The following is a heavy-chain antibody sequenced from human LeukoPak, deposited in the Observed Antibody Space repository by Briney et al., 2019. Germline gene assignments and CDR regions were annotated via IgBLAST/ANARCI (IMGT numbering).Heavy chain of an antibody. CDR3: ARAGVYSSSWYEGFDY. Sequence: TSETLSLTCAVYGGSFSGYYWSWIRQPPGKGLEWIGEINHSGSTSYNPSLKSRVTISVDTSKNQFSLKLSSVTAADTAVYYCARAGVYSSSWYEGFDYWGQGTLVTVSS. CDR2: INHSGST. CDR1: GGSFSGYY. D-gene: IGHD6-13*01. J-gene: IGHJ4*02. V-gene: IGHV4-34*01.